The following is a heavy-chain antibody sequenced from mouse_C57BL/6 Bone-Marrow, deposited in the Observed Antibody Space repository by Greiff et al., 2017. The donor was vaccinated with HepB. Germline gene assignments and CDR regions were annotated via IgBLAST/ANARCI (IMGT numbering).Heavy chain of an antibody. D-gene: IGHD2-12*01. Sequence: QVQLQQSGAELVRPGTSVKVSCKASGYAFTNYLIEWVKQRPGQGLEWIGVINPGSGGTNYNEKVKGKATLTADKSSSTAYMQLGSLTSEDSAVYFCARSQLKRFAYWGQGTLVTVSA. CDR3: ARSQLKRFAY. J-gene: IGHJ3*01. V-gene: IGHV1-54*01. CDR2: INPGSGGT. CDR1: GYAFTNYL.